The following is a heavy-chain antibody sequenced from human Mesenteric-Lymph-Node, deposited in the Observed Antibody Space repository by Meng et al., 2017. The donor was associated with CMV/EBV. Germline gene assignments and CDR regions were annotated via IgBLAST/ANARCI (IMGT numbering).Heavy chain of an antibody. J-gene: IGHJ4*02. CDR2: IKRDGSEK. CDR1: GFTFTNFW. Sequence: GGSLRLSCAASGFTFTNFWMSWVRQAPGKGLEWVANIKRDGSEKYYVDSVKGRFTISRDNAKNTLYLQMNSLRAEDTAVYYCARVGRGRKAYYFDYWGQGTLVTVSS. D-gene: IGHD1-14*01. V-gene: IGHV3-7*01. CDR3: ARVGRGRKAYYFDY.